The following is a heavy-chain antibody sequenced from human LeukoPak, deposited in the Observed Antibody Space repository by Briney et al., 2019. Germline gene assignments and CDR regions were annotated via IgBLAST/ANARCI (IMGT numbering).Heavy chain of an antibody. V-gene: IGHV3-74*01. J-gene: IGHJ4*02. CDR1: GFTFSSNW. CDR3: ARGLSSAYSHEDY. D-gene: IGHD3-22*01. CDR2: INSDGSST. Sequence: GGSLRLSCAASGFTFSSNWMHWVRQAPGKGLVWVSRINSDGSSTSYADSVQGRFTISRDNAKNTLYLQMNSLRGEDMAVYYCARGLSSAYSHEDYWGREPWSPSPQ.